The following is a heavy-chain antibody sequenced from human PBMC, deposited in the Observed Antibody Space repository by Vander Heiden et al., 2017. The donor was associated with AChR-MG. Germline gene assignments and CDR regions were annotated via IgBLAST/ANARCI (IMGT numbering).Heavy chain of an antibody. CDR3: ARTYYYDSTGFYHYNYYDY. CDR2: ISGSGDSA. Sequence: EVQLLESGGDVVQPGGALRLSCAASGFTLRNYAMSWVRQAPGKGLEWVSGISGSGDSAYYADSVKGRFTISRDNSKNTLFLRMNSLRAEDTAVYYCARTYYYDSTGFYHYNYYDYWGQGTLVTVSS. CDR1: GFTLRNYA. J-gene: IGHJ4*02. D-gene: IGHD3-22*01. V-gene: IGHV3-23*01.